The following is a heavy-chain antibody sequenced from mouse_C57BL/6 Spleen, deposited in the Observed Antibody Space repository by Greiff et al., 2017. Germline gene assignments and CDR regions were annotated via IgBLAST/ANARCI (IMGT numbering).Heavy chain of an antibody. CDR1: GYTFTGYW. J-gene: IGHJ1*03. Sequence: VQLQQSGAELMKPGASVKLSCKATGYTFTGYWIEWVKQRPGHGLEWIGEILPGSGSTNYNEKFKGKATFTADTSSNTAYMQLSSLTTEDAAIDYYARKGEYGNCGDWYFDVWGTGTTVTVSS. CDR3: ARKGEYGNCGDWYFDV. D-gene: IGHD2-1*01. CDR2: ILPGSGST. V-gene: IGHV1-9*01.